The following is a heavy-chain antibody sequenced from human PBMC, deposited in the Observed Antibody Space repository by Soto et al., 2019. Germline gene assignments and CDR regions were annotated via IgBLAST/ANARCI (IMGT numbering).Heavy chain of an antibody. J-gene: IGHJ4*02. CDR1: GFTFSSYW. CDR2: INSDGSST. V-gene: IGHV3-74*01. CDR3: ASVSPYYGSGPLDY. Sequence: EVQLVESGGGLVQPGGSLRLSCAASGFTFSSYWMHWVRQAPGKGLVWVSRINSDGSSTSYADSVKGRFTISRDNAKNTLDLQMNGLSAEDTAVYYCASVSPYYGSGPLDYWGQGTLVTVSS. D-gene: IGHD3-10*01.